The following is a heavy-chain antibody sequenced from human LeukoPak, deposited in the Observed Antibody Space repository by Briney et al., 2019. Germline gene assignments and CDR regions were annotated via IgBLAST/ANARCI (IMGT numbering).Heavy chain of an antibody. V-gene: IGHV4-34*01. CDR1: GGSLSGYY. Sequence: SETLSLTCAVYGGSLSGYYWSWIRQPPGKGLEWIGEINHSGNTNYNPSLKSRVTMSVDTSKNHFYLKLSSVTAADTAVYYCARQGSRSSYYYYTFPYWGQGTLVTVSS. D-gene: IGHD1-26*01. CDR3: ARQGSRSSYYYYTFPY. CDR2: INHSGNT. J-gene: IGHJ4*02.